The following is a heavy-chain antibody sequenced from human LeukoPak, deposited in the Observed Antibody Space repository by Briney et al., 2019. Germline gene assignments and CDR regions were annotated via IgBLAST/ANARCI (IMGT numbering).Heavy chain of an antibody. Sequence: SETLSLTCTVSGASISSSNYFWGWIRQPPGKGPEWIGSINYSGTTYYNPSLKSRVTISVDTSKNQFFLKLTSVTAADTAVYYCARDIPTGRFDYWGQGAMVTVSS. V-gene: IGHV4-39*07. J-gene: IGHJ4*02. CDR3: ARDIPTGRFDY. CDR1: GASISSSNYF. CDR2: INYSGTT. D-gene: IGHD2-2*02.